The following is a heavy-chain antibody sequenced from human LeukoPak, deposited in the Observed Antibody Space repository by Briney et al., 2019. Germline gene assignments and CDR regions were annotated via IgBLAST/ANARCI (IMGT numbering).Heavy chain of an antibody. CDR1: GLLFSNDA. CDR2: ISAGGGDK. D-gene: IGHD1-14*01. CDR3: AKGNQRAYDAFDI. Sequence: PGGSLRLSCAASGLLFSNDAMSWVRQAPGKGLEWVSTISAGGGDKDYADSVEGRFTISRDNPKNTLHLQMNSLRAGHAAVYYCAKGNQRAYDAFDIWGQGTMVTVSS. V-gene: IGHV3-23*01. J-gene: IGHJ3*02.